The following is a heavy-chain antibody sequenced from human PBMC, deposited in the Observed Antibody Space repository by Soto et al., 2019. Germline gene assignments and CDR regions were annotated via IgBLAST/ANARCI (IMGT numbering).Heavy chain of an antibody. D-gene: IGHD3-10*01. CDR2: ISGVGETT. J-gene: IGHJ4*02. CDR1: GFTFSSYA. V-gene: IGHV3-23*01. Sequence: EVQLLESGGGLVQPGGSLRLSCAASGFTFSSYAMWWVRQAPGKGLECVSAISGVGETTYYADSVKGRFTISRDNSKTTLYLQMNSLIAEDTAVYYCALNSGSGSYYCDYWGQGTLVTVSS. CDR3: ALNSGSGSYYCDY.